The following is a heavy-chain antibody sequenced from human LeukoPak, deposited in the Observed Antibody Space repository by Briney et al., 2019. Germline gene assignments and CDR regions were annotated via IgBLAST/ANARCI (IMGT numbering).Heavy chain of an antibody. Sequence: PGGSLRLSCAASGFTFDDYGMSWVRQAPGKGLEWVSGRNGDSTGYADSVEGRFTISRDNAKNSLYLQMDSLRAEDAAVYYCMTGVSAATHDGYWGQGTLVTVSS. CDR3: MTGVSAATHDGY. V-gene: IGHV3-20*04. J-gene: IGHJ4*02. CDR2: RNGDST. CDR1: GFTFDDYG. D-gene: IGHD1-26*01.